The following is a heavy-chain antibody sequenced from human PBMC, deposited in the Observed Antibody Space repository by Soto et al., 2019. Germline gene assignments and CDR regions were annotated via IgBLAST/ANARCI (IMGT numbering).Heavy chain of an antibody. CDR2: MNPNSGNT. CDR3: AKEPAIVVVVAATSNWFDP. Sequence: QVQLVQSGAEVKKPGASVKVSCKASGYTFTSYDINWVRQATGQGLEWMGWMNPNSGNTGYAQKFQGRVTMTRNTSISKAYMELSSLRSEDTAVYYCAKEPAIVVVVAATSNWFDPWGQGTLVTVSS. J-gene: IGHJ5*02. CDR1: GYTFTSYD. D-gene: IGHD2-15*01. V-gene: IGHV1-8*01.